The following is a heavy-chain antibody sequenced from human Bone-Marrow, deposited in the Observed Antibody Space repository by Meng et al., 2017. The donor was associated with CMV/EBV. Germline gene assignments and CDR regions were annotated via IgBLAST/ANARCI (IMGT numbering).Heavy chain of an antibody. V-gene: IGHV1-18*01. CDR3: ARGDDTAITFGAFDK. CDR2: ISAYNGNT. D-gene: IGHD5-18*01. CDR1: GYTFTSYG. J-gene: IGHJ3*02. Sequence: ASVKVSCKASGYTFTSYGISWVRQAPGQGLEWMGWISAYNGNTNYAQKLQGRVTMTTDTSTSTAYMELRSLRSDDTAVYYCARGDDTAITFGAFDKWGQGTMVTVSS.